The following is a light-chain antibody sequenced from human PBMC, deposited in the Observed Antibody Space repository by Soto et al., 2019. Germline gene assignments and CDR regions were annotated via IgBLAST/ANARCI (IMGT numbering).Light chain of an antibody. CDR2: EVT. V-gene: IGLV2-14*01. CDR3: SSYTTAYTQV. J-gene: IGLJ3*02. CDR1: SNDVGYYNY. Sequence: QSVLSQPASVSGSPGQSITISCTGTSNDVGYYNYVSWYQQHPGQAPKLMTSEVTTRPSGVSDRFSGSKSGNTASLTISRLQAEDEAHYYCSSYTTAYTQVFGGGTQLTVL.